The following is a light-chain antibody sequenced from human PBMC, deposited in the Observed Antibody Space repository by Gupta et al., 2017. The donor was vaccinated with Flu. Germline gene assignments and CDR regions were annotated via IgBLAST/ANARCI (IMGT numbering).Light chain of an antibody. Sequence: VTLSVSPGEGATLSCRASQSGSHYVAWYQHKPGQTPRLLIDGASTRVTGVPTRFSGSGSGTECSLTIRSLQSEDFAVYYCQQYKNWQALSFGGGTKVEIK. CDR1: QSGSHY. J-gene: IGKJ4*01. CDR2: GAS. V-gene: IGKV3-15*01. CDR3: QQYKNWQALS.